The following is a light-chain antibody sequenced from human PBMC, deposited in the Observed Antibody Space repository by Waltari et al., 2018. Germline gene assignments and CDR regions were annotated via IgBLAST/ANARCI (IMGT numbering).Light chain of an antibody. CDR3: SSYSSISTVI. CDR1: SSDIGGYNS. Sequence: QSALTQPASVSGSPGQSITISCTGTSSDIGGYNSVSWYQQHPGKAPKLTFYEVSYRPAGVSPRFSGSKSGNTASLTISGLQAEDEADYYCSSYSSISTVIFAAGTKLTVL. V-gene: IGLV2-14*01. J-gene: IGLJ2*01. CDR2: EVS.